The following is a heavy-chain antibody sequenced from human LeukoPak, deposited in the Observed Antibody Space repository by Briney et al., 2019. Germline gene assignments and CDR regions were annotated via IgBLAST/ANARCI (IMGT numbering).Heavy chain of an antibody. V-gene: IGHV3-48*03. CDR3: ARPNGYSSGSYYDLTWDY. D-gene: IGHD3-22*01. Sequence: PGGSLRLSCAASGFTFSSYEMNWVRQAPGKGLECISFISRSGTNTHYADSVKGRFTISRDNAKNSLYLQMNSLRAEDTAVYYCARPNGYSSGSYYDLTWDYWGQGTLVTVPS. CDR2: ISRSGTNT. CDR1: GFTFSSYE. J-gene: IGHJ4*02.